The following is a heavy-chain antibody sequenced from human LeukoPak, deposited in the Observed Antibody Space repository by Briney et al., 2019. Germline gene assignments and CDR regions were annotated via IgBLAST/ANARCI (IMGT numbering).Heavy chain of an antibody. Sequence: SETLSLTCAVYGGSFSGYYWSWIRQPPGKGLEWIGEINHSGSTNYNPSLKSRVTISVDTSENQFSLKLSSVTAADAAVYYCARGRVYGSGSYFSRFFYWGQGTLVTVSS. CDR1: GGSFSGYY. CDR2: INHSGST. CDR3: ARGRVYGSGSYFSRFFY. V-gene: IGHV4-34*01. D-gene: IGHD3-10*01. J-gene: IGHJ4*02.